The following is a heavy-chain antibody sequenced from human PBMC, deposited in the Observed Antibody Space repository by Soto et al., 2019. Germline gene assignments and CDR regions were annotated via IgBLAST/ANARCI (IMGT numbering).Heavy chain of an antibody. Sequence: GESLNISCTGSGYDFNTNMFGWVRPLAGKGLEWVGIMYPGDSDTRYNPSLQGHVTLSAEVTVRTAFLQWRSLKTSDTGMYFCARLPRDCNKTSCYYADHWGHGTQVTVSS. J-gene: IGHJ4*01. CDR3: ARLPRDCNKTSCYYADH. CDR2: MYPGDSDT. CDR1: GYDFNTNM. V-gene: IGHV5-51*01. D-gene: IGHD2-2*01.